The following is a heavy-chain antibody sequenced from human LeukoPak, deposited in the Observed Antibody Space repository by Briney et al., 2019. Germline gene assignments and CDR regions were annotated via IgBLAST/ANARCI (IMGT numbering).Heavy chain of an antibody. J-gene: IGHJ5*02. D-gene: IGHD3-10*01. CDR3: ARGGYYGSGNDFRFDP. V-gene: IGHV4-61*02. CDR2: IYSSGST. CDR1: GGSISSGSYY. Sequence: PSETLSLTCTVSGGSISSGSYYWSWIRQPAGQGLEWIGRIYSSGSTNYNPSLKSRVTISIDTSKNQFSLKLSSVTAADTAVYYCARGGYYGSGNDFRFDPWGQGTLVTVSS.